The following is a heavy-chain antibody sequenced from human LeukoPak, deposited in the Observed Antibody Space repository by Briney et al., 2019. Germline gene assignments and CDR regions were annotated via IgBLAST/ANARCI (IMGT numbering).Heavy chain of an antibody. D-gene: IGHD5-12*01. J-gene: IGHJ4*02. CDR1: GFSFNNYE. V-gene: IGHV3-48*03. CDR2: ISSSGSTI. CDR3: AKDLDSGTYVEDY. Sequence: GGSLRLSCAASGFSFNNYEMNWVRQAPGKGLEWVSYISSSGSTISYADSVKGRFTISRDNAKNSLYLQMNSLRAEDSAVYYCAKDLDSGTYVEDYWGQGTLVTVSS.